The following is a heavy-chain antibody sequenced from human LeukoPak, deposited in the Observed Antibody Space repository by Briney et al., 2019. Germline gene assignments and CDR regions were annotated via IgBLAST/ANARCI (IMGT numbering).Heavy chain of an antibody. CDR3: ARDLLGMDV. CDR1: GFTFDSYG. Sequence: HPGGSLRLSCAASGFTFDSYGVSWVRQAPGKGLEWVAVILFDGSNKYTDSVKGRFTISRDNSKNTLYLQMNSLRAEDTAVYYCARDLLGMDVWGQGTTVTVSS. CDR2: ILFDGSNK. J-gene: IGHJ6*02. V-gene: IGHV3-30*03.